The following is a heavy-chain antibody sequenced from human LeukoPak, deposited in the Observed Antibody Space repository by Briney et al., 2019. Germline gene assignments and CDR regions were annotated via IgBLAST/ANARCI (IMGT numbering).Heavy chain of an antibody. CDR3: ARGRYNWNDLTEAHY. CDR2: VIPILGIA. CDR1: GGTFSSYA. Sequence: SVKVSCKASGGTFSSYAISWVRQAPGQGLEWMGRVIPILGIANYAQKFQGRVTITADKSTSTAYMELSSLRSEDTAVYYCARGRYNWNDLTEAHYWGQGTLVTVSS. V-gene: IGHV1-69*04. D-gene: IGHD1-20*01. J-gene: IGHJ4*02.